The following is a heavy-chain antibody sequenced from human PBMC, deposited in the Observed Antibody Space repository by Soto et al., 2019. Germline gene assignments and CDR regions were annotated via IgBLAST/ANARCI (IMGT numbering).Heavy chain of an antibody. Sequence: QVQLVQSGAEVKKPGASVNIYCQASGFTFSDTLINWVRQGPGQRLEWMGWINPANGNTRYSESFQGRVTISSLSSASTAYVALSDLTSEDTAVYYCARDIVSVGPRANEAFDVWGQGTMITVSS. V-gene: IGHV1-3*01. CDR3: ARDIVSVGPRANEAFDV. J-gene: IGHJ3*01. CDR1: GFTFSDTL. CDR2: INPANGNT. D-gene: IGHD1-26*01.